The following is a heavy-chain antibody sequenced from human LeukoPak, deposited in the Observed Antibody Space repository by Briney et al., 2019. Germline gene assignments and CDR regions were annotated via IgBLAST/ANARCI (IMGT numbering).Heavy chain of an antibody. CDR2: INHSGST. V-gene: IGHV4-34*01. CDR1: GGSFSGYY. CDR3: ARGARITIFGVATYGMDV. Sequence: SETLSLTCAVYGGSFSGYYWSWIRQPPGKGLEWIGEINHSGSTNYNPSLKSRVTISVDTSENQFSLKLSSVTAADTAVYYCARGARITIFGVATYGMDVWGQGTTVTVSS. D-gene: IGHD3-3*01. J-gene: IGHJ6*02.